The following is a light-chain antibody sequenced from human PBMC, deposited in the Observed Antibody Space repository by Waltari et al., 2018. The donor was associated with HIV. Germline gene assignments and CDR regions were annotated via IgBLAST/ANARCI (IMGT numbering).Light chain of an antibody. V-gene: IGLV1-44*01. J-gene: IGLJ3*02. CDR1: RTNIGSNA. Sequence: QSVLTQPPSASGTPGPRVTISCSGSRTNIGSNAVNWYQHFTGKTPKLLIQTNKQRPSGVPDLFSGSNSVTSGSLSISGLQSEDEADYYCAAWEASLNNGVFGGGTKLTVL. CDR3: AAWEASLNNGV. CDR2: TNK.